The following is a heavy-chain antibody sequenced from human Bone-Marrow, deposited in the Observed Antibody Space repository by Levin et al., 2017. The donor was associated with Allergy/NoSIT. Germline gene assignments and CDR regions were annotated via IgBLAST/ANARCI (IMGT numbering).Heavy chain of an antibody. Sequence: GGSLRLSCAASGFTFSSYSMNWVRQAPGKGLEWVSSISSSSSYIYYADSVKGRFTISRDNAKNSLYLQMNSLRAEDTAVYYCARGGAGYGSGSYDWFDPWGQGTLVTVSS. CDR3: ARGGAGYGSGSYDWFDP. J-gene: IGHJ5*02. CDR2: ISSSSSYI. CDR1: GFTFSSYS. D-gene: IGHD3-10*01. V-gene: IGHV3-21*01.